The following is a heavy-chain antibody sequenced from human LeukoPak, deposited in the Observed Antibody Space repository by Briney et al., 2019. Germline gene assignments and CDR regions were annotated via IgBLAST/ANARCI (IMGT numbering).Heavy chain of an antibody. Sequence: PSETLSLTCTVSGGSISSSSYYWGWIRQPPGKGLEWVGSIYYSGSPYYNPSLKSRVTISVDTSKNQFSLKLSSVTAADTAVYYCATGVMVRGVIIFDYWGQGTLVTVSS. J-gene: IGHJ4*02. CDR2: IYYSGSP. CDR3: ATGVMVRGVIIFDY. CDR1: GGSISSSSYY. D-gene: IGHD3-10*01. V-gene: IGHV4-39*01.